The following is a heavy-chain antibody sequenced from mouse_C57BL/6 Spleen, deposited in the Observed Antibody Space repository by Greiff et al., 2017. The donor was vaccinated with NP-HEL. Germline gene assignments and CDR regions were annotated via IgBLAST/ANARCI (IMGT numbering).Heavy chain of an antibody. CDR1: GYTFTSYW. V-gene: IGHV1-64*01. Sequence: QVQLQQPGAELVKPGASVKLSCKASGYTFTSYWMHWVKQRPGQGLEWIGMIHPNSGSTNYNEKFKSKATLTVDKSSSTAYMQLSSLTSEDSAVYYCARQEDGYPAWFAYWGQGTLVTVSA. J-gene: IGHJ3*01. D-gene: IGHD2-3*01. CDR2: IHPNSGST. CDR3: ARQEDGYPAWFAY.